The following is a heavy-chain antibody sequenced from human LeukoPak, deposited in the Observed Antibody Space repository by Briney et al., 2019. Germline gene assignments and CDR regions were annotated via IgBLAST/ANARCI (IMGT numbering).Heavy chain of an antibody. Sequence: WASVKVSCKASGHTFSNFDINWVRQATGQGLEWMGWMSLNSGNTGYAQKFQGRVTMTRDTSVTTAYMELSSLRSEDTAVYYCARGYASDVWGQGTTVTVSS. CDR1: GHTFSNFD. V-gene: IGHV1-8*01. D-gene: IGHD2-8*01. CDR2: MSLNSGNT. J-gene: IGHJ6*02. CDR3: ARGYASDV.